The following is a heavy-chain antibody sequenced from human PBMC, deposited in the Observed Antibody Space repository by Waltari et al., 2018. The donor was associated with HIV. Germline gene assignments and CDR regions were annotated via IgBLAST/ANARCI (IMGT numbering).Heavy chain of an antibody. CDR1: GDSIISTADY. D-gene: IGHD2-8*01. J-gene: IGHJ6*02. CDR2: MYYSGNT. CDR3: ARQHGRPADV. Sequence: QLQLQESGPGLVKPSETLSLTCIVSGDSIISTADYWAWFRQAPGGGLEWIGSMYYSGNTYYNPTRKSRITMSVDTSNNQLSLRLTSVTAADTAVYYWARQHGRPADVWGQGTTVTVSS. V-gene: IGHV4-39*01.